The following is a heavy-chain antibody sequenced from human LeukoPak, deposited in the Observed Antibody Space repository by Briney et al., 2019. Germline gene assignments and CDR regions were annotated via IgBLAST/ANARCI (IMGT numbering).Heavy chain of an antibody. CDR1: GGSLTNDNYF. CDR2: IYYRGNN. CDR3: ARDVGFWSGGNCYPYNWFDP. J-gene: IGHJ5*02. V-gene: IGHV4-31*03. D-gene: IGHD2-15*01. Sequence: PSQTQSLTCSVSGGSLTNDNYFWSWIRQYPGKGLEWIGYIYYRGNNYYDPSLKSRVTMSVDTSKNQFSLKLTSMTAADTAVYHCARDVGFWSGGNCYPYNWFDPWGQGTLVTVSS.